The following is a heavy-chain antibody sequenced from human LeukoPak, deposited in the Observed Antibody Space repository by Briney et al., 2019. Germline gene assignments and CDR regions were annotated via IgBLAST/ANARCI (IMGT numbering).Heavy chain of an antibody. Sequence: EASVKVSCKASGYTFTGYYMHWVRQAPGQGLEWMGWINPNSSGTNYAQKFQGWVTMTRDTSISTAYMELSRLRSDDTAVYYCARDLTYYDILTGYPSPGDYWGQGTLVTVSS. D-gene: IGHD3-9*01. V-gene: IGHV1-2*04. CDR3: ARDLTYYDILTGYPSPGDY. CDR1: GYTFTGYY. CDR2: INPNSSGT. J-gene: IGHJ4*02.